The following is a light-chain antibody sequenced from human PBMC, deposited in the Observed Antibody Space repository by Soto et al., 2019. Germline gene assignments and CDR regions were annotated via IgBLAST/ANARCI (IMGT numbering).Light chain of an antibody. CDR2: WTS. J-gene: IGKJ2*01. V-gene: IGKV4-1*01. CDR3: QKYYNTPPYT. CDR1: QSVLYSSNNKNY. Sequence: DIVMTQSPDSLAVSLGERATINCKSSQSVLYSSNNKNYLAWYQQKTGQPPKLLIYWTSTRESGVPDRFSGSGSGTDFTIAISSLQAEDVAVYYCQKYYNTPPYTFGQGTKLEIK.